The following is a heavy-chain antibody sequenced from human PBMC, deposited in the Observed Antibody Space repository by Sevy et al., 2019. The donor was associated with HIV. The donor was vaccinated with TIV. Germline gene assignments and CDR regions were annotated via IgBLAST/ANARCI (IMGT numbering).Heavy chain of an antibody. Sequence: GGSLRLSCAASGFTFSDYYMSWIRQAPGKGLEWVSYISSSGSTIYYADSVKGRFTISRDNSKNTLYLQMNSLRAEDTAVYYCANPLNYGSGRIRSAFDIWGQGTMVTVSS. D-gene: IGHD3-10*01. J-gene: IGHJ3*02. CDR2: ISSSGSTI. CDR1: GFTFSDYY. V-gene: IGHV3-11*01. CDR3: ANPLNYGSGRIRSAFDI.